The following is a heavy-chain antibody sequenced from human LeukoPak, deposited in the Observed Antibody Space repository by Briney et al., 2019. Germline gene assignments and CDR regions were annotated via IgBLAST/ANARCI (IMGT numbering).Heavy chain of an antibody. CDR2: ISYDGSNK. V-gene: IGHV3-30*18. J-gene: IGHJ6*04. D-gene: IGHD3-10*01. CDR3: AKDQGRERYYYYGMDV. CDR1: GFTFSSYG. Sequence: QPGRSLRLSCAASGFTFSSYGMHWVRQAPGKGLEWVAVISYDGSNKYYADSVKGRFTISRDNSKNTLYLQMNSLRAEDTAVYYCAKDQGRERYYYYGMDVWCKGTTVTVSS.